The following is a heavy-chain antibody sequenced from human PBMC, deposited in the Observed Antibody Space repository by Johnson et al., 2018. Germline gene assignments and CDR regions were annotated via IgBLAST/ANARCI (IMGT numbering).Heavy chain of an antibody. CDR1: GFTFISYA. J-gene: IGHJ1*01. D-gene: IGHD6-19*01. Sequence: QVQLVQSGGGLVQPGGSLKLSCAASGFTFISYALHWVRQAPGKGLEWVAVISFDGNNKYYADSVKGRFTISRDNSKNTLYLQMNSLRPEDTAVYYCSRVYYVGSGWYRGPPAHWGQGTLVTVSS. CDR3: SRVYYVGSGWYRGPPAH. CDR2: ISFDGNNK. V-gene: IGHV3-30-3*01.